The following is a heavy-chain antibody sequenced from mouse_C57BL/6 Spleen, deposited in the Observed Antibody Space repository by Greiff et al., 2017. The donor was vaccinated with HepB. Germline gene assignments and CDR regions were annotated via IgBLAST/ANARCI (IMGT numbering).Heavy chain of an antibody. CDR3: ARGAQDTGFAY. V-gene: IGHV1-54*01. Sequence: VQLQQSGAELVRPGTSVKVSCKASGYAFTNYLIEWVKQRPGQGLEWIGVINPGSGGTNYNEKFKGKATLTADKSSSTAYMKLSSVTSEDSAVYFCARGAQDTGFAYWGQGTLVTVSA. CDR2: INPGSGGT. J-gene: IGHJ3*01. D-gene: IGHD3-2*02. CDR1: GYAFTNYL.